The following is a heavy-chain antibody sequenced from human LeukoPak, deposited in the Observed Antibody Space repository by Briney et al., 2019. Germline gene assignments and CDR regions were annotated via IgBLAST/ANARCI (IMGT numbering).Heavy chain of an antibody. CDR2: ISAYNGNT. D-gene: IGHD3-10*01. CDR3: ARASSGSVLLWFGDVFDY. V-gene: IGHV1-18*01. CDR1: GYTFTSYG. Sequence: ASVKVSCKASGYTFTSYGISWVRQAPGQGLEWMGWISAYNGNTNYAQKLQGRVTMTTDTSTSTAYMELRSLRSDDTAVYYCARASSGSVLLWFGDVFDYWGQGTLVTVSS. J-gene: IGHJ4*02.